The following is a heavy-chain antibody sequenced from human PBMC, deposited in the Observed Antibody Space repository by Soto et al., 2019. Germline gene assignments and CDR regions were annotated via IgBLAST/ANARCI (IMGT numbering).Heavy chain of an antibody. D-gene: IGHD6-13*01. Sequence: PSETLSLTCTVSGGSISSYYWGWIRQPPGKGLEWIGSMDYSGSTYYNPSLKSRVTISVDTSKNQFSLKLSSLTAADTAVYYCAREGDSSSWYNWLDPWGQGTLVTVSS. V-gene: IGHV4-39*02. CDR2: MDYSGST. J-gene: IGHJ5*02. CDR3: AREGDSSSWYNWLDP. CDR1: GGSISSYY.